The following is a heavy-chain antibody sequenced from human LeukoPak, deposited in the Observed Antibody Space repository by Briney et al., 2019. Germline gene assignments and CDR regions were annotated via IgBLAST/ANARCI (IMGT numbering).Heavy chain of an antibody. CDR2: IIPILGIA. V-gene: IGHV1-69*04. Sequence: SVKVSCKASGGTFSSYAISWVRQAPGQGLEWMGRIIPILGIANYAQKFQGRVTITADKSASTAYMELSSLRSEDTAVYYCARNVLENCPFDYWGQGTLVTVSS. CDR1: GGTFSSYA. D-gene: IGHD1-1*01. CDR3: ARNVLENCPFDY. J-gene: IGHJ4*02.